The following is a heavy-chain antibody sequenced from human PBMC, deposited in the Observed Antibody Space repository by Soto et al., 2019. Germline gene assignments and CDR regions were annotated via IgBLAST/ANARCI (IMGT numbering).Heavy chain of an antibody. CDR3: ARGYSGYDYENDAFDI. Sequence: ASVKVSCKPSGYTFTGYYMHWVRQAPGQGLEWMGWINPNSGGTNYAQKFQGWVTMTRDTSISTAYMELSRLRSDDTAVYYCARGYSGYDYENDAFDIWGQGTMVT. CDR1: GYTFTGYY. D-gene: IGHD5-12*01. V-gene: IGHV1-2*04. CDR2: INPNSGGT. J-gene: IGHJ3*02.